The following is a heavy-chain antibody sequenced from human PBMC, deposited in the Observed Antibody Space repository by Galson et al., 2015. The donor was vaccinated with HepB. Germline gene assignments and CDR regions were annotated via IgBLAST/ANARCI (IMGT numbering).Heavy chain of an antibody. CDR1: GGSFSGYY. J-gene: IGHJ4*02. V-gene: IGHV4-34*01. CDR3: ARDRGDYSSSSGRQYCFDY. D-gene: IGHD6-6*01. Sequence: SETLSLTCAVYGGSFSGYYWSWIRQAPGKGLEWLGEINHGGSTNYNPSLKTRVTILVDTYKKQFSLKLTSVTAADMAVYYCARDRGDYSSSSGRQYCFDYWGQGTLVTVS. CDR2: INHGGST.